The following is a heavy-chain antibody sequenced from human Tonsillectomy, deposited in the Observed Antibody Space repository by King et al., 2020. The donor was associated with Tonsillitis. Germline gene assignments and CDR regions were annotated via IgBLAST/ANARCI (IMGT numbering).Heavy chain of an antibody. J-gene: IGHJ4*02. D-gene: IGHD3-10*01. V-gene: IGHV3-72*01. CDR3: TRVTLIYYLDY. Sequence: VQLVESGGGLVEPGGSLRLPCAASVLTFSDHYMEWVRQAPGKGLEGVGRTRYKANSYTTEYAAAVKGRFTISREDSKNSVYLHMNSLKSEDTAVYYCTRVTLIYYLDYWGQGTLVTVSS. CDR1: VLTFSDHY. CDR2: TRYKANSYTT.